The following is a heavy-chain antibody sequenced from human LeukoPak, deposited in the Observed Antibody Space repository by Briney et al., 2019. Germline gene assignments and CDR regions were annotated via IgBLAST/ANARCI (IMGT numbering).Heavy chain of an antibody. D-gene: IGHD3-10*01. V-gene: IGHV3-49*03. J-gene: IGHJ4*02. CDR1: GFSFGDYA. CDR3: TRLTMVREVITLFDY. CDR2: IRSKAYGGTT. Sequence: GRSLRLSCTASGFSFGDYAMSWFRQAPGEGLEWVGFIRSKAYGGTTEYAASVKGRFTISRDDSKSIAYLQMNSLKTEDTAVYYCTRLTMVREVITLFDYWGQGTLVTVSS.